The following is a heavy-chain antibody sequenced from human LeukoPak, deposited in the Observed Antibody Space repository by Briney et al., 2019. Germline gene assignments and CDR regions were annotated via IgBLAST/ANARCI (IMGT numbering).Heavy chain of an antibody. CDR2: INPSGGST. J-gene: IGHJ4*02. V-gene: IGHV1-46*03. CDR3: ARDELLGYYSNGWQTIPDY. CDR1: GYTFTSYY. D-gene: IGHD6-19*01. Sequence: ASVKVSCKASGYTFTSYYMHWVRQAPGQGLEWMGIINPSGGSTSYAQKFQGRVTMTRDTSTSTVYMELSSLRSEDTAVYYCARDELLGYYSNGWQTIPDYWGQGTLATVSS.